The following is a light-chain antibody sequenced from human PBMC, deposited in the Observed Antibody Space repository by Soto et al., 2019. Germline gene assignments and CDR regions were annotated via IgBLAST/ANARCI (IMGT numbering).Light chain of an antibody. Sequence: QSALTQPASVSGSPGQSITISCTGTSSDVGSHNLVSWYQHHPDKPPKLIIYDVTERPSGVSYRFSGSKSGNTASLTISGRQAEDEADDYCCSFEGVYDYALFGGGTKVTVL. CDR1: SSDVGSHNL. CDR2: DVT. J-gene: IGLJ2*01. V-gene: IGLV2-23*02. CDR3: CSFEGVYDYAL.